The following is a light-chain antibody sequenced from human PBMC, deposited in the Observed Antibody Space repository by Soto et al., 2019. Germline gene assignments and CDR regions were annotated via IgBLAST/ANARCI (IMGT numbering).Light chain of an antibody. CDR1: QRVYSSY. CDR2: GAS. CDR3: QQYGSSPPT. J-gene: IGKJ1*01. V-gene: IGKV3-20*01. Sequence: ENVLTQSTGTMSLSPVDRATFSCSGSQRVYSSYLAWYQQKPGQAPRLLMYGASSRATGIPDRFSGSGSGTDFTLTISRLGPEDFAVYYCQQYGSSPPTFGQGTKVDIK.